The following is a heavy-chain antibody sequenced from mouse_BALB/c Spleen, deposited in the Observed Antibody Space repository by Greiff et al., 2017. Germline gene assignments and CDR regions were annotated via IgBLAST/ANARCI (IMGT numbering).Heavy chain of an antibody. CDR1: GFTFSSYA. CDR3: ARMGVYYYAMDY. Sequence: EVQLVESGAGLVKPGGSVKLSCAASGFTFSSYAMYWVRQWPGKGLEWVGEISSGGSYTYYQDTVTGQGTLSGDKAKTTLYLEMSSLRSEDTAMYYCARMGVYYYAMDYWGQGTSVTVSS. CDR2: ISSGGSYT. V-gene: IGHV5-9-4*01. J-gene: IGHJ4*01.